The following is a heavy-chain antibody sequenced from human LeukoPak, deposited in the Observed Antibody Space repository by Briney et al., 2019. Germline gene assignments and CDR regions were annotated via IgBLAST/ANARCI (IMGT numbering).Heavy chain of an antibody. J-gene: IGHJ4*02. CDR2: INSDGSST. CDR1: GYIFSSYW. Sequence: GGSLRLSCAASGYIFSSYWMHWVRQAPGKGLVWVSRINSDGSSTSYAGSVKGRLTISRDNAKNTLYLQMNSLRVEDTAVYYCARGGTSSADYWGQGTLVTVSS. D-gene: IGHD2-2*01. V-gene: IGHV3-74*01. CDR3: ARGGTSSADY.